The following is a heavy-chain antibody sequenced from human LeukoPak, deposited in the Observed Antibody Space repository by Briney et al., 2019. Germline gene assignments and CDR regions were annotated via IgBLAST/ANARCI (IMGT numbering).Heavy chain of an antibody. D-gene: IGHD2-15*01. CDR2: MNPNSGNT. Sequence: ASVKVSCKASGYTFTSYDINWVRQATGQGLEWMGWMNPNSGNTGYAQKFQGRVTMTRNTSISTAYMELSSLRSEDTAVYYCARGLSRYNKVVVAATRDWGQGTLVTVSS. CDR3: ARGLSRYNKVVVAATRD. CDR1: GYTFTSYD. J-gene: IGHJ4*02. V-gene: IGHV1-8*01.